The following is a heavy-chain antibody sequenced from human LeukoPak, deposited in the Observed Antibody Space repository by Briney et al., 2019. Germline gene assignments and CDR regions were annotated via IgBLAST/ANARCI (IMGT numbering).Heavy chain of an antibody. D-gene: IGHD2-2*01. V-gene: IGHV5-51*01. CDR1: GYSFTSYW. CDR3: ARPIHCSTTSCSFDY. CDR2: IYPGDSDT. J-gene: IGHJ4*02. Sequence: GESLKISXKGSGYSFTSYWIGWVRQMPGKGLEWMGIIYPGDSDTRYSPSFQGQVTISVDKSIITAYLQWSSLKASDTAMYYCARPIHCSTTSCSFDYWGQGTLVTVSS.